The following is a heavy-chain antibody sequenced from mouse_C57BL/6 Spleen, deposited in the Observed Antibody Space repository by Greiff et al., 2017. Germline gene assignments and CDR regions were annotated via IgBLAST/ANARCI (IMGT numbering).Heavy chain of an antibody. V-gene: IGHV1-76*01. D-gene: IGHD2-3*01. CDR1: GYTFTDYY. CDR3: ARGRSGYYVYFDV. Sequence: QVQLQQSGAELVRPGASVKLSCKASGYTFTDYYINWVKQRPGQGLEWIARIYPGSGNTYYNEKFKGKATLTAEKSSSTAYMQLSSLTSEDSAVYFGARGRSGYYVYFDVWGTGTTVTVSS. CDR2: IYPGSGNT. J-gene: IGHJ1*03.